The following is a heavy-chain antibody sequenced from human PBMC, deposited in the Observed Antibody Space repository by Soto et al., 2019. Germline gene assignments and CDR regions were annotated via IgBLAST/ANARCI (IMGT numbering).Heavy chain of an antibody. J-gene: IGHJ4*02. CDR1: GFTLTSAD. CDR3: AADWSNRPFDF. Sequence: QMPLVQSGPEVKKPGTSVKVSCKASGFTLTSADVQWVRQTRGQRLEWIGWIVGGSGSTNHAQQFQGRLAITRDMSTSTVYMELSSLRSEDTAVYYCAADWSNRPFDFWGQGTLVTVSS. V-gene: IGHV1-58*01. CDR2: IVGGSGST. D-gene: IGHD3-3*01.